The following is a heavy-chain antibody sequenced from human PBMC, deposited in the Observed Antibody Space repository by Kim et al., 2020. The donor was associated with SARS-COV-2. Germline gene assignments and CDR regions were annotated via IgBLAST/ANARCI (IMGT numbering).Heavy chain of an antibody. CDR3: AKAINVGYLEY. CDR2: T. Sequence: TYNADSVTGRSTTHRDKSKNSLYLQMKSLRTEATALYYCAKAINVGYLEYWGQGTLFTVSS. J-gene: IGHJ4*02. D-gene: IGHD6-13*01. V-gene: IGHV3-43*01.